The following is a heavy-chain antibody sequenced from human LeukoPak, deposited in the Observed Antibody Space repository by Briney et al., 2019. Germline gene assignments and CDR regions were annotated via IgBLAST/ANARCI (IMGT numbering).Heavy chain of an antibody. V-gene: IGHV4-59*01. CDR2: IYYSGST. CDR3: ARGGGNPPGGFDY. CDR1: GGSISSYY. Sequence: SETLSLTCTVSGGSISSYYWSWIRQPPGKGLEWIGYIYYSGSTNYNPSLKSRVTISVDTSKNQFSLKLSSVTAADTAVYYCARGGGNPPGGFDYWGQGTLVTVSS. J-gene: IGHJ4*02. D-gene: IGHD4-23*01.